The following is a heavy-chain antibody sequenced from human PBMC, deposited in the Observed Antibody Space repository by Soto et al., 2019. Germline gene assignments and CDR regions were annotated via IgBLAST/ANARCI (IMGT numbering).Heavy chain of an antibody. D-gene: IGHD2-21*01. J-gene: IGHJ4*02. Sequence: QVQLVQSGAEVKKPGSSVKVSCKASGVTFSSETISWVRQAPGQGLEWVGGIIPLFGTVSYAQKSQGRVTIPADESPSTLYIELSSLRSDDTAVSYCATELGDNPASPFDSCGQGTLVTVSS. CDR1: GVTFSSET. CDR2: IIPLFGTV. CDR3: ATELGDNPASPFDS. V-gene: IGHV1-69*01.